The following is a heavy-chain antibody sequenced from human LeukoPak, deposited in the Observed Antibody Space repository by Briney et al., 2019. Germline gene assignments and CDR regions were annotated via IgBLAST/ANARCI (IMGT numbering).Heavy chain of an antibody. CDR1: GFTFSTYA. J-gene: IGHJ6*02. D-gene: IGHD3-22*01. V-gene: IGHV3-23*01. Sequence: GGSLRLSCAASGFTFSTYAMSWVRQAPGKGLEWVSGISGSGSSTFDADSVKGRFTISRDNSKNTLFLQMNSLRAEDTAVYYCAKDRVRITMIDDGMDVWGQGTTVTVSS. CDR2: ISGSGSST. CDR3: AKDRVRITMIDDGMDV.